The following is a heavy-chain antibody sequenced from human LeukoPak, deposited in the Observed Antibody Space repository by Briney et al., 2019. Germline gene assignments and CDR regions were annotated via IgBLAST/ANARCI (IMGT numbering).Heavy chain of an antibody. CDR1: GGSISSSSYY. Sequence: SETLSLTCTVSGGSISSSSYYWGWIRQPPGKGLEWSGSIYYSGSTYYNPSLKSRVTISVDTSKNQFSLKLSSVTAADTAVYYCARDGRGSSWIYDAFDIWGQGTMVTVSS. CDR2: IYYSGST. V-gene: IGHV4-39*07. CDR3: ARDGRGSSWIYDAFDI. J-gene: IGHJ3*02. D-gene: IGHD6-13*01.